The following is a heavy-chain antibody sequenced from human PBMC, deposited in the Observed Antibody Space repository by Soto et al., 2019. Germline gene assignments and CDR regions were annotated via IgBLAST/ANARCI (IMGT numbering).Heavy chain of an antibody. V-gene: IGHV4-31*03. CDR2: ISYSRGT. CDR3: ARNQGGAYYGSGEFDY. J-gene: IGHJ4*02. D-gene: IGHD3-10*01. Sequence: QVQLQESGPGLVKPSQTLSLTCTVSGGSLSTGGYYWSWIPQHPGKGLEWIGYISYSRGTYYNPSLKSRVTILVDTSKNQFSLKLSSVTAADTAVYYCARNQGGAYYGSGEFDYWGQGTLVTVSS. CDR1: GGSLSTGGYY.